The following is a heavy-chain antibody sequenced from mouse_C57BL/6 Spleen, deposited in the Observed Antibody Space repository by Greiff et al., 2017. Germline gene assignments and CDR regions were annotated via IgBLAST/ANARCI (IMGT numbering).Heavy chain of an antibody. CDR3: ARGDGPHAMDY. Sequence: VQLQQPGAELVRPGSSVKLSCKASGYTFTSYWMDWVKQRPGQGLEWIGNIYPSDSETHYNQKFKDKATLTVDKSSSTAYMQLSSLTSEDSAVYYCARGDGPHAMDYWGQGTSVTVSS. D-gene: IGHD2-3*01. CDR1: GYTFTSYW. CDR2: IYPSDSET. V-gene: IGHV1-61*01. J-gene: IGHJ4*01.